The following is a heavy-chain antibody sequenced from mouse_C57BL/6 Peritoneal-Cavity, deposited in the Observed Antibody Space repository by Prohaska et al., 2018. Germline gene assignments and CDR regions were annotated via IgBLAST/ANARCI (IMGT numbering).Heavy chain of an antibody. CDR3: ARFRSNYFDY. V-gene: IGHV1-42*01. Sequence: SCKASGYSFTGYYMNWLKQSPEKSLEWIGEINPSTGGTTYNQKFKAKATLTVDKSSSTAYMQLKSLTSEDSAVYYCARFRSNYFDYWGQGTTLTVSS. D-gene: IGHD1-1*01. CDR2: INPSTGGT. J-gene: IGHJ2*01. CDR1: GYSFTGYY.